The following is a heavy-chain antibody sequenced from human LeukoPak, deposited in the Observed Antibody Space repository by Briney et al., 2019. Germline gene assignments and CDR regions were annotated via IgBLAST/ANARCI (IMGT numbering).Heavy chain of an antibody. CDR1: GYTFTGYY. CDR3: AKVRVRGND. J-gene: IGHJ4*02. D-gene: IGHD1-1*01. Sequence: GASVKVSCKASGYTFTGYYMHWVRQAPGKGLEWVSAISGSGGSTYYADSVKGRFTISRDNSKNTLYLQMNSLRAEDTAVYYCAKVRVRGNDWGQGTLVTVSS. V-gene: IGHV3-23*01. CDR2: ISGSGGST.